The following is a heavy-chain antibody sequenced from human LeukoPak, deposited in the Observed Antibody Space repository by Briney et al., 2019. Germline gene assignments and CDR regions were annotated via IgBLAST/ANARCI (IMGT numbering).Heavy chain of an antibody. CDR2: ISYDGSNK. V-gene: IGHV3-30*04. Sequence: GRSLRLSCAASGFTFSSYAMHWVRQAPGKGLEWVAVISYDGSNKYYADSVKGRSTISRDNSKNTLYLQMNSLRAEDTAVYYCASPVAAAGYWGQGTLVTVSS. D-gene: IGHD6-13*01. CDR3: ASPVAAAGY. CDR1: GFTFSSYA. J-gene: IGHJ4*02.